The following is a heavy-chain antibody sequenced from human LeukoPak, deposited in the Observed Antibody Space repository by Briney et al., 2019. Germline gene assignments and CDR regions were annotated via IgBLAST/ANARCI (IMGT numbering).Heavy chain of an antibody. D-gene: IGHD4-17*01. J-gene: IGHJ4*02. Sequence: GGSLRLSCAASGFTVSSDYMSWVRQAPGKGLEWVSVIYSGGSTYYADSVKGRFTISRDNSKNTLYLQMNSLRAEDTAVYYCATQPYGDYEEWGQGTLVTVSS. CDR3: ATQPYGDYEE. CDR2: IYSGGST. V-gene: IGHV3-53*01. CDR1: GFTVSSDY.